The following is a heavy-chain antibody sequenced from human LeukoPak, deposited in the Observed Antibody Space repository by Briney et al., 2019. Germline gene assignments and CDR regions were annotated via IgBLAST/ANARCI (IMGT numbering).Heavy chain of an antibody. D-gene: IGHD5/OR15-5a*01. V-gene: IGHV3-23*01. CDR1: GFTFSSYA. J-gene: IGHJ6*02. CDR3: AKNEGSVFYSSYYYGMAG. Sequence: GGSLRLSCAASGFTFSSYAMSWVRQAPGKGLEWVSAISGSGGSTYYADSVQGRFTISRDNSKNTLYLQMNSLRAEDTAVYYFAKNEGSVFYSSYYYGMAGRGQGTTATVSS. CDR2: ISGSGGST.